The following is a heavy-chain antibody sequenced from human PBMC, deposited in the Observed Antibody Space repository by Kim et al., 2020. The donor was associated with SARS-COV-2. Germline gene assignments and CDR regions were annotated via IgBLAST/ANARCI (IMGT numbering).Heavy chain of an antibody. CDR3: AKDRSFDFWSGYKCGDWFDP. Sequence: RFTISRDNSKNTLYLQMNSLRAEDTAVYYCAKDRSFDFWSGYKCGDWFDPWGQGTLVTVSS. V-gene: IGHV3-23*01. D-gene: IGHD3-3*01. J-gene: IGHJ5*02.